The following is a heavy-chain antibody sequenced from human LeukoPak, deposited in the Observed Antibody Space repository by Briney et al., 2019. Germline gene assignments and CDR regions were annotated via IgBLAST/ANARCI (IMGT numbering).Heavy chain of an antibody. CDR2: ISSSSSYI. J-gene: IGHJ4*02. Sequence: GGSLRLSCAASGFTFSSYSMNWVRQAPGKGLEWVSSISSSSSYIYYADSVKGRFTISRDNAKNSLYLQMNSLRAEDTAVYYCARDSDLRALLRYFDWLPSPLDYWGQGTLVTVSS. CDR3: ARDSDLRALLRYFDWLPSPLDY. CDR1: GFTFSSYS. D-gene: IGHD3-9*01. V-gene: IGHV3-21*01.